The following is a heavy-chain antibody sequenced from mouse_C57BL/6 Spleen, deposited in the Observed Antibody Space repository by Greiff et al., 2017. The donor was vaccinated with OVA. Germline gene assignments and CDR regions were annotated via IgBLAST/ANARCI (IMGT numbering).Heavy chain of an antibody. CDR3: TRKLGQDAMDY. V-gene: IGHV1-15*01. D-gene: IGHD4-1*01. J-gene: IGHJ4*01. Sequence: QVHVKQSGAELVRPGASVTLSCKASGYTFTDYEMHWVKQTPVHGLEWIGAIDPETGGTAYNQKFKGKAILTADKSSSTAYMELRSLTSEDSAVYYCTRKLGQDAMDYWGQGTSVTVSS. CDR2: IDPETGGT. CDR1: GYTFTDYE.